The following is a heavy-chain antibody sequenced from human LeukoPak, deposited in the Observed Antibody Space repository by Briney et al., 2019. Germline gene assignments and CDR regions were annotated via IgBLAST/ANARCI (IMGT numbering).Heavy chain of an antibody. CDR2: IYYSGST. CDR3: ARNGGSYTFDI. Sequence: SETLSLTCTVSGGSISTYYWSWIRQPPGKGLEWIGYIYYSGSTNYSPSLKSRVTISIDTSKNQFSLKLTSVTAADAAVYYCARNGGSYTFDIWGQGTMVTASS. V-gene: IGHV4-59*01. D-gene: IGHD1-26*01. CDR1: GGSISTYY. J-gene: IGHJ3*02.